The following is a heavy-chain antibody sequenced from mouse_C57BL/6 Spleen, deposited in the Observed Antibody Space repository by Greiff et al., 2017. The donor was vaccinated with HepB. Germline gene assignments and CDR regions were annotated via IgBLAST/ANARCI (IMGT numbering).Heavy chain of an antibody. V-gene: IGHV5-6*01. CDR2: ISSGGSYT. Sequence: EVKLVESGGDLVKPGGSLKLSCAASGFTFSSYGMSWVRQTPDKRLEWVATISSGGSYTYYPDSVKGRFTISRDNAKNTLYLQMSSLKSEDTAMYYCAGHRGGTAMDYWGQGTSVTVSS. CDR3: AGHRGGTAMDY. D-gene: IGHD4-1*01. CDR1: GFTFSSYG. J-gene: IGHJ4*01.